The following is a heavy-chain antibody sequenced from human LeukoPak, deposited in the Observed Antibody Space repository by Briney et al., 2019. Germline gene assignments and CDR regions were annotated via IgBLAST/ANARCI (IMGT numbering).Heavy chain of an antibody. CDR3: ARDFAARAEYFQH. CDR1: GFTFSSYS. Sequence: GGSLRLSCAASGFTFSSYSMNWVRQAPGKGLEWVSSISSSSSYIYYADSVKCRFTISRDNAKNSLYLQMNSLRAEDTAVYYCARDFAARAEYFQHWGQGTLVTVSS. J-gene: IGHJ1*01. CDR2: ISSSSSYI. D-gene: IGHD2-15*01. V-gene: IGHV3-21*01.